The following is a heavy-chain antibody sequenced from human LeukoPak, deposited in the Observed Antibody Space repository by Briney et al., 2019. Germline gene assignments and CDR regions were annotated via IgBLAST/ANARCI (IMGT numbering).Heavy chain of an antibody. CDR3: ARDAPMTTVTQWFDP. D-gene: IGHD4-17*01. Sequence: GGSLRLSCAASGFTFSSYSMNWVRQAPGKGLEWVSPISSSSSYIYYADSVKGRFTISRDNAKNSLYLQMNSLRAEDTAVYYCARDAPMTTVTQWFDPWGQGTLVTVSS. CDR2: ISSSSSYI. J-gene: IGHJ5*02. CDR1: GFTFSSYS. V-gene: IGHV3-21*01.